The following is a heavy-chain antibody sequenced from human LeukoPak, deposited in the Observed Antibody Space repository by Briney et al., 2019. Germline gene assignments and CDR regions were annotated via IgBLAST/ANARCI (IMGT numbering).Heavy chain of an antibody. CDR1: GGTFSSYA. V-gene: IGHV1-69*05. J-gene: IGHJ4*02. CDR3: ARALRQTYYDILTGNFDY. CDR2: IIPIFGTA. D-gene: IGHD3-9*01. Sequence: SVKVSCKASGGTFSSYAISWVRQAPGQGLEWMGGIIPIFGTANYAQKFQGRVTMTTDTSTNTAYMELKSLRSDDTAVYYCARALRQTYYDILTGNFDYWGQGTLVTVSS.